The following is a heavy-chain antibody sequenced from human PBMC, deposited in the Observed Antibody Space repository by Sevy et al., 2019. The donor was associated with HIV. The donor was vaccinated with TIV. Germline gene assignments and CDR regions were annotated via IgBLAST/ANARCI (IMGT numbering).Heavy chain of an antibody. CDR3: ARDFGRSFDSSGQSRWLRH. D-gene: IGHD3-22*01. J-gene: IGHJ1*01. CDR1: GFTFSNYA. CDR2: LSSCGGTT. Sequence: GGSLRLSCVASGFTFSNYAMSWVRQAPGKGLEWVSTLSSCGGTTYYADSVKGRFTISRDNSKNTLFLQMNRLRGEDTTVYYCARDFGRSFDSSGQSRWLRHWGQGTLVTVSS. V-gene: IGHV3-23*01.